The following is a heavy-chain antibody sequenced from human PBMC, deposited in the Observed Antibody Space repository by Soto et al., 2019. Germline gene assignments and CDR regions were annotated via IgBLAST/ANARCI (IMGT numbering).Heavy chain of an antibody. Sequence: GESLKISCKGSGYSFTNYWIGWVRQMPGKGLEWMGIIYPGDSGTRYSPSFQGQVTISADKSISTAYLQWSSLKASDTAMYYCARLAVAGYYYYGMDVWGQGTTVTVSS. J-gene: IGHJ6*02. V-gene: IGHV5-51*01. CDR3: ARLAVAGYYYYGMDV. D-gene: IGHD6-19*01. CDR1: GYSFTNYW. CDR2: IYPGDSGT.